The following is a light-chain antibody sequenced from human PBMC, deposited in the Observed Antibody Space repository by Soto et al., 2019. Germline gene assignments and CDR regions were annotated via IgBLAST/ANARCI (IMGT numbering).Light chain of an antibody. CDR1: RNDVGGYNY. V-gene: IGLV2-8*01. J-gene: IGLJ2*01. CDR2: EVS. Sequence: QSALTHPPSASGSPGQSVTISCTGTRNDVGGYNYVSWYQQHPGKAPKLMIHEVSKRPSGVPDRFSGSKSGNTASLTVSGLLTEDEADYYCSSYGGANTVVFGGGTKLTVL. CDR3: SSYGGANTVV.